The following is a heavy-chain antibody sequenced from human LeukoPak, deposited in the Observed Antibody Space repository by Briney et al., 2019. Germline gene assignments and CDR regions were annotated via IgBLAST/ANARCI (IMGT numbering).Heavy chain of an antibody. CDR2: INHSGST. CDR3: ARGKAPTYYYGSGSSRPFDY. D-gene: IGHD3-10*01. J-gene: IGHJ4*02. Sequence: SETLSLTCAVYGGSFSGYYWSWIRQPPGKGLEWIGEINHSGSTNYNPSLKSRVTISVDTSKNQFSLKLSSVTAADTAVYYCARGKAPTYYYGSGSSRPFDYWGRGTLVTVSS. CDR1: GGSFSGYY. V-gene: IGHV4-34*01.